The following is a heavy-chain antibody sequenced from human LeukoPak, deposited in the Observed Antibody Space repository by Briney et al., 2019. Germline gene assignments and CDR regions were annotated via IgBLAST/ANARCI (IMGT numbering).Heavy chain of an antibody. CDR3: ARLGHCTNGVCYNGYYFDY. Sequence: PSETLSLTCTVSGGSISSYYWSWIQQPPGKGLEWIGYIYTSGSTNYNPSLKSRVTISVDTSKNQFSLKLSSVTAADTAVYYCARLGHCTNGVCYNGYYFDYWGQGTLVTVSS. D-gene: IGHD2-8*01. CDR2: IYTSGST. V-gene: IGHV4-4*09. J-gene: IGHJ4*02. CDR1: GGSISSYY.